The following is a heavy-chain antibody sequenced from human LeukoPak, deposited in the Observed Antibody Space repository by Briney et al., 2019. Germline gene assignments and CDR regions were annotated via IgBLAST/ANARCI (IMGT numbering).Heavy chain of an antibody. CDR2: IRSKAYGGTT. D-gene: IGHD1-7*01. CDR1: GFTFGDYA. Sequence: HSGRSLRLSCTASGFTFGDYAMRWVRQAPGKGRERVGFIRSKAYGGTTEYAASVKGRFTISRDDSKSIAYLQMNSLKTEHTAVYYCTRAGTRSLPWIDYWGRGTLVTVSS. V-gene: IGHV3-49*04. CDR3: TRAGTRSLPWIDY. J-gene: IGHJ4*02.